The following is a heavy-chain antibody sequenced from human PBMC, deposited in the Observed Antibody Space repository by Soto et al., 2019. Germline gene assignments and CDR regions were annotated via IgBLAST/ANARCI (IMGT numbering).Heavy chain of an antibody. CDR3: ARESRDFYYYYLDV. J-gene: IGHJ6*03. Sequence: QVQLQESGPGLVKPSQTLSLTCTVYGGSISSGGYYWSWIRQHPGKGLEWIGYIYYTGSTYYNPSLKSRVTISVDTSKNQFSLQLSSVTAADSAVYYCARESRDFYYYYLDVWGKGTTVTVSS. V-gene: IGHV4-31*03. CDR1: GGSISSGGYY. CDR2: IYYTGST.